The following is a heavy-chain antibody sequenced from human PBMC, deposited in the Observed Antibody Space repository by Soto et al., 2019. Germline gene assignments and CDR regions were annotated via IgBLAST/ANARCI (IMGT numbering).Heavy chain of an antibody. D-gene: IGHD6-6*01. CDR1: GFTFSRDT. CDR2: IPYDGSSQ. Sequence: QVQLVESGGGVVQPGRSLRLSCAASGFTFSRDTMHWVRQAPGKGPEWVAVIPYDGSSQYYADSVKGRFTISRDNSKNTLYLQMTSLRSEDTAVYYCVKLETGAVAARQDFWGQGTLVTVSS. J-gene: IGHJ4*02. V-gene: IGHV3-30*04. CDR3: VKLETGAVAARQDF.